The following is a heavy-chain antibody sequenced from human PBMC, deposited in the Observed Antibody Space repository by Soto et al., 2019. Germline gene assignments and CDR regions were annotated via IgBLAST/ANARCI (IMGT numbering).Heavy chain of an antibody. CDR3: ARHNPPRSGGAYYYYGMDV. J-gene: IGHJ6*02. Sequence: GESLKISCKGSGYSFTSYWIGWVRQMPGKGLEWMGIIYPGDSDTRYSPSFQGQVTISADKSISTAYLQWSSLKAPDTAMYYCARHNPPRSGGAYYYYGMDVWGQGTTVTVSS. D-gene: IGHD6-19*01. V-gene: IGHV5-51*01. CDR1: GYSFTSYW. CDR2: IYPGDSDT.